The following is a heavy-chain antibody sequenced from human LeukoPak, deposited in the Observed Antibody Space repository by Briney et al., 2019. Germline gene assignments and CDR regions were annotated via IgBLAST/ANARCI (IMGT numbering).Heavy chain of an antibody. CDR3: AGQARPGSAEGAFDI. Sequence: GGSLRLSCTASGFTLRRYDMHWVRQDKAKGLAWVSAISTAGDPSYLGSVKGRFTISRETAKNSFYLQMNSLRAGDTAVYYCAGQARPGSAEGAFDIWGQGTMVTVSS. V-gene: IGHV3-13*05. D-gene: IGHD2-2*01. CDR1: GFTLRRYD. J-gene: IGHJ3*02. CDR2: ISTAGDP.